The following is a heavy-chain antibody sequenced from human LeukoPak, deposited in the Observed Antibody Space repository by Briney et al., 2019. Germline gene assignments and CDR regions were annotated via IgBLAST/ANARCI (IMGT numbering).Heavy chain of an antibody. V-gene: IGHV4-30-4*01. CDR1: GGSISSSSYY. Sequence: PSETLSLTCTVSGGSISSSSYYWSWIRQPPGKGLEWIGYIYYSGSTYYNPSLKSRVTISVDTSKNQFSLKLSSVTAADTAVYYCASSGTSPTPDYWGQGTLVTVSS. J-gene: IGHJ4*02. D-gene: IGHD2-15*01. CDR3: ASSGTSPTPDY. CDR2: IYYSGST.